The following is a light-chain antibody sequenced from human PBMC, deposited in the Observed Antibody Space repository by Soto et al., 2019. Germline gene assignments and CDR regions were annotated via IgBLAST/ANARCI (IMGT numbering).Light chain of an antibody. V-gene: IGKV1-5*01. CDR2: DAS. J-gene: IGKJ1*01. Sequence: DIQMTQSPSTLSGSVGDRVTSTCRVSQTISSWLAWYQQKPGKAPKLLIYDASSLETGVPRRFTGSGSGTEFTLTISTLQPDDFATYYCQQYNTDSPWTFGQGTKVDIK. CDR3: QQYNTDSPWT. CDR1: QTISSW.